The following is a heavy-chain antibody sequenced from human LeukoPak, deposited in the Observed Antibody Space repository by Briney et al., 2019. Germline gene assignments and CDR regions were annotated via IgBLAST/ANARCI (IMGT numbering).Heavy chain of an antibody. Sequence: GGSLRLSCAASGFTFSSYAMHWVRQAPGKGLEYVSAISSNGGSTYYANSVKGRFTISRDNSKNTLYLQMNSLRAEDTAVYYCAKVPQGGSYGDYWGQGTLVTVSS. J-gene: IGHJ4*02. D-gene: IGHD1-26*01. CDR1: GFTFSSYA. CDR3: AKVPQGGSYGDY. CDR2: ISSNGGST. V-gene: IGHV3-64*01.